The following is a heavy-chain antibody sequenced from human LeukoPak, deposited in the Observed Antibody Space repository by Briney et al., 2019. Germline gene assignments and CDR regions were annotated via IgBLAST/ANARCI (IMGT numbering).Heavy chain of an antibody. CDR2: ISYDGSNK. CDR3: AKDKYYYGAGSYLGGFDY. D-gene: IGHD3-10*01. CDR1: GFTFSSYA. J-gene: IGHJ4*02. V-gene: IGHV3-30-3*01. Sequence: GGSLRLSCAASGFTFSSYAMHWVRQAPGKGLEWVAVISYDGSNKYYADSVKGRFTISRDNSKNTLYLQMNSLRAEDTAVYYCAKDKYYYGAGSYLGGFDYWGQGTLVTVSS.